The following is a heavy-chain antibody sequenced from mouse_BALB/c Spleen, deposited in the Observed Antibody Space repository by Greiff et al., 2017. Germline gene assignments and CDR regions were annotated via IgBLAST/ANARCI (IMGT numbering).Heavy chain of an antibody. CDR1: GYTFTDYE. CDR3: TRCRGLYYGYDGAWFAY. Sequence: VQLQQSGAELVRPGASVTLSCKASGYTFTDYEMHWVKQTPVHGLEWIGAIDPETGGTAYNQKFKGKATLTADKSSSTAYMELRSLTSEDSAVYYCTRCRGLYYGYDGAWFAYWGQGTLVTVSA. J-gene: IGHJ3*01. D-gene: IGHD2-2*01. CDR2: IDPETGGT. V-gene: IGHV1-15*01.